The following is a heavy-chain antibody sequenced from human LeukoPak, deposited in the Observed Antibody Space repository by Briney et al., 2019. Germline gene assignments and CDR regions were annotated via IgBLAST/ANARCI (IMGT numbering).Heavy chain of an antibody. Sequence: ASVKVSCKASGYTFTSYGISWVRQAPGRGLEWMGWISAYNGNTNYAQKLQGRVTMTTDTSTSTAYMELRSLRSDDTAVYYCARDQYYDYVWGSYRPNWFDPWGQGTLVTVSS. CDR2: ISAYNGNT. CDR3: ARDQYYDYVWGSYRPNWFDP. CDR1: GYTFTSYG. J-gene: IGHJ5*02. V-gene: IGHV1-18*01. D-gene: IGHD3-16*02.